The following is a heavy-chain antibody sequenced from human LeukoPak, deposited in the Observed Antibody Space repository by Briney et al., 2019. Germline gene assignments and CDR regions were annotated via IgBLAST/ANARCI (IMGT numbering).Heavy chain of an antibody. Sequence: GGSLRLSCTASGFTFSGYWMHWVRQAPGKGLVWVSRINSDGSSTTYAESVKGRFTVSRDNAENTLYLQMHSLRADDTAVYYCARELRGLDYWGQGTLVTVSS. J-gene: IGHJ4*02. CDR3: ARELRGLDY. CDR1: GFTFSGYW. V-gene: IGHV3-74*03. CDR2: INSDGSST. D-gene: IGHD3-10*01.